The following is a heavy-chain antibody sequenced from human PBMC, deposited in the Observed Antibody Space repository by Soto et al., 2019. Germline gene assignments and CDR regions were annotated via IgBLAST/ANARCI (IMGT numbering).Heavy chain of an antibody. CDR3: ARDWYYYGSGSYGSFDY. D-gene: IGHD3-10*01. CDR2: IYYSGST. CDR1: GGSISSGGYY. V-gene: IGHV4-31*03. J-gene: IGHJ4*02. Sequence: QVQLQESGPGLVKPSQTLSLTCTVSGGSISSGGYYWSWIRQHPGKGLEWIGYIYYSGSTYYNPSLKSRVTISVDTSKNQFSLKLSSVTAADTAVYYCARDWYYYGSGSYGSFDYWGQGTLVTVSS.